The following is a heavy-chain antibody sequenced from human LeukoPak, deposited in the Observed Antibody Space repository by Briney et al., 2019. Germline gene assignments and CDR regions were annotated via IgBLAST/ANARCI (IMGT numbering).Heavy chain of an antibody. CDR3: ATLYQLLPSFDY. CDR2: FDPEDGET. J-gene: IGHJ4*02. CDR1: GYTLTELS. V-gene: IGHV1-24*01. D-gene: IGHD2-2*01. Sequence: ASVKVSCKVSGYTLTELSMHWVRQAPGKGLEWMGGFDPEDGETIYAQKFQGRVTMTEDTSTDTAYMELSSLRSEDTAVYYCATLYQLLPSFDYWGQGTLVTVSS.